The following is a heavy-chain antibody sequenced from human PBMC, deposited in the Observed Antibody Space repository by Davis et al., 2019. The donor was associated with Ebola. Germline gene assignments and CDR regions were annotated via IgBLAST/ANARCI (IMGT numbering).Heavy chain of an antibody. J-gene: IGHJ3*02. CDR2: KWFVGRRK. V-gene: IGHV3-33*01. CDR3: ARDRNYYDSSGYYTFDAFDI. D-gene: IGHD3-22*01. CDR1: GFTSRSLG. Sequence: GGSLRPSCPPSGFTSRSLGMHWVRQAPDKGRGWVAVKWFVGRRKYYGDSVKGRFTISRDNSNNPLYLQMNSLRAEDTAVYYCARDRNYYDSSGYYTFDAFDIWGQGTMVTVSS.